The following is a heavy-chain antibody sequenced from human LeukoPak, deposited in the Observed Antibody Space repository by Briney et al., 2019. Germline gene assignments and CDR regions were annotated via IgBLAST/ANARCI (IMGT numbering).Heavy chain of an antibody. CDR2: IIPILGIA. V-gene: IGHV1-69*04. J-gene: IGHJ4*02. CDR1: GGTFSSYA. CDR3: AREDSSSWFDY. Sequence: SVKVSCKASGGTFSSYAISWVRQAPGQGLEWMGRIIPILGIANYAQKFQGRVTITADKSTSTAYMELSSLRSEDTAVYYCAREDSSSWFDYWGQGTLVTVSS. D-gene: IGHD6-13*01.